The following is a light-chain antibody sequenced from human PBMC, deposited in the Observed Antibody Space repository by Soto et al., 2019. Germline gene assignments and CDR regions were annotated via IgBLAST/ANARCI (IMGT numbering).Light chain of an antibody. CDR1: QSISSW. J-gene: IGKJ1*01. Sequence: DIQMTQSPSTLSASVGDRVTITCRASQSISSWLAWYQQKPGKAPKLLIYDASSLESGVPSRFSGSGSGTDFTLTISRLEPEDFAVYYCNQYGSSPSTFGQGTKVDIK. CDR3: NQYGSSPST. CDR2: DAS. V-gene: IGKV1-5*01.